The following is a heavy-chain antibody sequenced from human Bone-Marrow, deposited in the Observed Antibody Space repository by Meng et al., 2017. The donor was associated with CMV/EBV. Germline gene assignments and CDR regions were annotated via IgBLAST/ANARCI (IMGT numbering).Heavy chain of an antibody. D-gene: IGHD1-20*01. CDR1: GYTFHSYY. J-gene: IGHJ4*02. CDR3: ARINWNPDY. V-gene: IGHV1-46*02. CDR2: INPSGGTT. Sequence: ASVKVSCKASGYTFHSYYIHWVRQAPGQGLEWMGIINPSGGTTSYAQKFEGRITMTRDTSTSTMYMELNGLRSEDTAVYYCARINWNPDYWGQGTLVTVSS.